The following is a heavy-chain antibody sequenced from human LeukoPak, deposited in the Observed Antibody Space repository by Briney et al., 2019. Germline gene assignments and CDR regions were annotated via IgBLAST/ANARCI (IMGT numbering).Heavy chain of an antibody. V-gene: IGHV3-30*18. CDR1: GFTFTTYG. Sequence: SGGSLRLSCAASGFTFTTYGLHWVRQAPGKGLEWVAAIASNGGSEYYADSVKGRFTISRDNSKNTLFLQMNSLRPEDTAVYYCAKDSGIAVAGSDDALDVWGQGTMVTVSS. J-gene: IGHJ3*01. CDR2: IASNGGSE. D-gene: IGHD6-19*01. CDR3: AKDSGIAVAGSDDALDV.